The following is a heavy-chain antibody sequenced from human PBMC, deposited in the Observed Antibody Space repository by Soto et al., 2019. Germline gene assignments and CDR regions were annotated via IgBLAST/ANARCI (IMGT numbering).Heavy chain of an antibody. CDR2: ISSSSSYI. J-gene: IGHJ4*02. CDR1: GFTFSSYS. D-gene: IGHD2-15*01. V-gene: IGHV3-21*01. Sequence: GGSLRLSCAASGFTFSSYSMNWFRQAPGKGLEWVSSISSSSSYIYYADSVKGRFTISRDNAKNSLYLQMNSLRAEDTAVYYCATSERYCSGGSCYSDYFDYWGQGTLVTVSS. CDR3: ATSERYCSGGSCYSDYFDY.